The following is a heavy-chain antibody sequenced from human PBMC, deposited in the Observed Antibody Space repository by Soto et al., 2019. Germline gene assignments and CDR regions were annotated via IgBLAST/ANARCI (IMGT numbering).Heavy chain of an antibody. J-gene: IGHJ4*02. V-gene: IGHV1-69*13. CDR1: GCTFSSYA. Sequence: AVKVSCKASGCTFSSYAISWVRQAPGQGLEWMGGIIPIFGTANYAQKFQGRVTITADESTSTAYMELSSLRSEDTAVYYCARDPGVESSSSGELVDYWGQGTLVTVSS. CDR2: IIPIFGTA. D-gene: IGHD6-6*01. CDR3: ARDPGVESSSSGELVDY.